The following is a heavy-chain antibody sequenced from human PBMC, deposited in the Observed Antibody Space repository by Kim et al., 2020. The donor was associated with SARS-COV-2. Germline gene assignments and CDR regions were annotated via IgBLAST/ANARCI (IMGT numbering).Heavy chain of an antibody. CDR3: ARNRGYNYGIIDY. CDR1: GILFGTYG. V-gene: IGHV3-30*03. D-gene: IGHD5-18*01. J-gene: IGHJ4*02. Sequence: GGSLRLSCVDSGILFGTYGMHWVRQAPGKGLEWVAVVSSDGSATYYADSLKGRFTISRDNSKNTLYLQMNSLRVEDTALSYCARNRGYNYGIIDYWGQGT. CDR2: VSSDGSAT.